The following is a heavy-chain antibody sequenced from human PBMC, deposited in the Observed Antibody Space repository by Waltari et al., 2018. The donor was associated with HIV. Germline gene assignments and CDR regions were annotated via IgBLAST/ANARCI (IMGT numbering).Heavy chain of an antibody. Sequence: QVQLQESGPGLVKPSETLSLTCAVSGYSISSGYYWGWIRQPPGKGLEWIGSIYHRGTTFYNRSLESRVTISVDPSTTQFSLKLSSVTAADTSVHYGARGNLVDCAFDIWGQGTMVTVSS. J-gene: IGHJ3*02. D-gene: IGHD3-9*01. CDR1: GYSISSGYY. CDR3: ARGNLVDCAFDI. V-gene: IGHV4-38-2*01. CDR2: IYHRGTT.